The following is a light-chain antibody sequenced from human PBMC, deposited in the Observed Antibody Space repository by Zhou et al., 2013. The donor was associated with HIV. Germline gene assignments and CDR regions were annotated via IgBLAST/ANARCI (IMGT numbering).Light chain of an antibody. Sequence: EVVMTQSPATLSVSPGERATLSCRASQNIVSNLAWYQHKPGQAPRLLIYAASTRATGIPARFSGSGSGTEFTLTISGLQSEDFAVYYCQQYNDWPYTFGQGTKVEIK. CDR1: QNIVSN. CDR2: AAS. V-gene: IGKV3-15*01. CDR3: QQYNDWPYT. J-gene: IGKJ2*01.